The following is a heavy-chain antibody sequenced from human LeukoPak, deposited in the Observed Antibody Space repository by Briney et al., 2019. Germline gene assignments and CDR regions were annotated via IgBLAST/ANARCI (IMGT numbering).Heavy chain of an antibody. D-gene: IGHD3-16*02. CDR2: INPNSGGT. CDR1: GYTFTGYY. CDR3: ARVSSQWLGELSF. V-gene: IGHV1-2*02. J-gene: IGHJ4*02. Sequence: ASVKVSCKASGYTFTGYYMHWVRRAPGQGLEWMGWINPNSGGTNYAQKFQGRVTMTRDTSISTAYMELSRLRSDDTAVYYCARVSSQWLGELSFWGQGTLVTVSS.